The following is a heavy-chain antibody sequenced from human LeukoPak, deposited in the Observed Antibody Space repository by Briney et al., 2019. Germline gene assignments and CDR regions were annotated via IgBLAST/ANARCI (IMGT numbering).Heavy chain of an antibody. V-gene: IGHV5-51*01. J-gene: IGHJ4*02. D-gene: IGHD1-26*01. CDR3: ASRGGGSESHFDY. Sequence: GESLKISCKGSGYRFTNYWIGWVRQMPGKGLEWMGIIYPGDSDTRYSPSFQGQVTISADKSISTAYLQWGSLKSSDSAMYYCASRGGGSESHFDYWGQGTLVTVSS. CDR2: IYPGDSDT. CDR1: GYRFTNYW.